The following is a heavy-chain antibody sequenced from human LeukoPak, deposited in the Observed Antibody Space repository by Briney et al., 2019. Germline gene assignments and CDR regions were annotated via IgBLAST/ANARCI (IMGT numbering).Heavy chain of an antibody. Sequence: PGGSLRLSCAASGFTFSISAMSWVRQAPGKGLEWVSGISDSGGNIFYADSVKGRFTISRDNSKNILYLQMNSLRADDTAVYYCAKVSESNYDILTGYYTPYYFDYWGQGTLVTVSS. CDR2: ISDSGGNI. J-gene: IGHJ4*02. V-gene: IGHV3-23*01. D-gene: IGHD3-9*01. CDR3: AKVSESNYDILTGYYTPYYFDY. CDR1: GFTFSISA.